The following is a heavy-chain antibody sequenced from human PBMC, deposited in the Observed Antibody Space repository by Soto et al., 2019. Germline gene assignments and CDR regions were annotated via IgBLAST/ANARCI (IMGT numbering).Heavy chain of an antibody. V-gene: IGHV3-30*03. CDR2: ISYDGSNK. D-gene: IGHD5-12*01. CDR1: GFTFSSYG. CDR3: AXXXXXVEMATIWDPPDY. Sequence: QVQLVESGGGVVQPGRSLRLSCAASGFTFSSYGMHWVRQAPGKGLEWVAVISYDGSNKYYADSVKGRFTISRDNSQNTLYLQMNSLRAEDTAVYYCAXXXXXVEMATIWDPPDYWGQGTLVTVSS. J-gene: IGHJ4*02.